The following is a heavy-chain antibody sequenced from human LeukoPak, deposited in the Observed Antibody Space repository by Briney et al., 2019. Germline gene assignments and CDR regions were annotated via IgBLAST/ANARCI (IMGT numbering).Heavy chain of an antibody. CDR3: ARYYYDSSGYYYDDY. D-gene: IGHD3-22*01. CDR2: INWYGGST. Sequence: PGGSLRLSCAASGFTFDDYGMSWVRQAPGKGLEWVSGINWYGGSTGYADSVKGRFTISRDNAKNSLYLQMNSLRAEDTALYYCARYYYDSSGYYYDDYWGQGTLVTVSS. J-gene: IGHJ4*02. CDR1: GFTFDDYG. V-gene: IGHV3-20*04.